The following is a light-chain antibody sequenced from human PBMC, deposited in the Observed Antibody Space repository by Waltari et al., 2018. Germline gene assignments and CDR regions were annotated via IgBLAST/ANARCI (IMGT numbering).Light chain of an antibody. CDR2: CAS. V-gene: IGKV1-39*01. CDR1: QSITNA. Sequence: DIQMTQSPSSLSASVGDRVTLTCRASQSITNALNWYQQKPGKAPNLLIYCASTLQGGVPERLSGSGSGTDFTLTISSLHPEDLATYYCQQSYGVLFTFGPGTKVEIK. CDR3: QQSYGVLFT. J-gene: IGKJ3*01.